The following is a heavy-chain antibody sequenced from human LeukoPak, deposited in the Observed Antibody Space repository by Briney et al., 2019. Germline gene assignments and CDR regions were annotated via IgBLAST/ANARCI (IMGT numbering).Heavy chain of an antibody. Sequence: PGGSLRLSCVGSGFTFSSYSMNWVRQAPGKGLEWVSTFKTNSGQVYYAESVRGRFTISRVNSKNTVYLEMSSLRAEDTALYFCARSVPDYTRFDYWGQGALVTVSS. CDR2: FKTNSGQV. D-gene: IGHD4-11*01. CDR3: ARSVPDYTRFDY. CDR1: GFTFSSYS. J-gene: IGHJ4*02. V-gene: IGHV3-21*04.